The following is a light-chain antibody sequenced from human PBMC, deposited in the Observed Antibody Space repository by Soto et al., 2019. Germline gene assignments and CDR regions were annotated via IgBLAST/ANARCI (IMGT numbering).Light chain of an antibody. Sequence: DIQMTQSPSSLSASVGDRVTITCRASQSISKYLNWYQQKPGKAPKFLIYGASTLQSGVPSRFSGSGSGTDFTFTISSLQPEDFATYYCQHSLHAFTFCGGTKVEIK. CDR3: QHSLHAFT. CDR1: QSISKY. J-gene: IGKJ4*01. CDR2: GAS. V-gene: IGKV1-39*01.